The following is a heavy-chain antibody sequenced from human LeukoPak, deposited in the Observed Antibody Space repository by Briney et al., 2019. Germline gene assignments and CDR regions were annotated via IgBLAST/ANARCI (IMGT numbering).Heavy chain of an antibody. J-gene: IGHJ4*02. CDR3: ARDERGDYGDYSPYFDY. CDR1: GYTFTNYY. V-gene: IGHV1-46*01. Sequence: ASVKVSCKASGYTFTNYYIHWVRQAPGQGLEWMGIINPSGGSTAYAQKFQGRVTMTSDTSTSTVYMELSSLRSEDTAVYYCARDERGDYGDYSPYFDYWGQGTLVTVSS. CDR2: INPSGGST. D-gene: IGHD4-17*01.